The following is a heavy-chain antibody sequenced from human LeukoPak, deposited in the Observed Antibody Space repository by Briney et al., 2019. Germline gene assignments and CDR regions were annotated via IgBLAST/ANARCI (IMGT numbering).Heavy chain of an antibody. CDR2: IYYSGST. Sequence: SETLSLTCTVSGGSISSYYWSWIRQPPGKGLEWIGYIYYSGSTNYNPSLKSRVTISVDTSKNQFSLKLSSVTAADTAVYYCARRGSYRYYFDYWGQGTLVTVSS. CDR1: GGSISSYY. V-gene: IGHV4-59*12. D-gene: IGHD1-26*01. J-gene: IGHJ4*02. CDR3: ARRGSYRYYFDY.